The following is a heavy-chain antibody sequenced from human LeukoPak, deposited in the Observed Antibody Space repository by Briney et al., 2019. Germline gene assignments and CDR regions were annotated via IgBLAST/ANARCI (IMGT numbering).Heavy chain of an antibody. J-gene: IGHJ4*02. CDR3: ARDAFGVDKSPF. CDR2: INHNGNVN. CDR1: GLTFSSYW. D-gene: IGHD3-3*01. V-gene: IGHV3-7*01. Sequence: GGSLRLSCAASGLTFSSYWMNWARQAPGKGLEWVASINHNGNVNYYVDSVKGRFTISRDNAKNSLYLQMNSLRAEDTAVYYCARDAFGVDKSPFWGQGTLVTVYS.